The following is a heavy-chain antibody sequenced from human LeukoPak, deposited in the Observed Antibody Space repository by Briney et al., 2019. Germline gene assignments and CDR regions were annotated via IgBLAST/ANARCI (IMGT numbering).Heavy chain of an antibody. CDR1: GFTFSSYG. D-gene: IGHD4-17*01. J-gene: IGHJ4*02. CDR3: ARDLFDYGDYGSFDY. V-gene: IGHV3-33*01. Sequence: PGGSLRLSCAASGFTFSSYGMHWVRQAPGKGLEWVAVIWSDGSNKFYSDSLKGRFTISRDNSKNTLYLQMHSLMAEDKAADYCARDLFDYGDYGSFDYWGQGTLVTVSS. CDR2: IWSDGSNK.